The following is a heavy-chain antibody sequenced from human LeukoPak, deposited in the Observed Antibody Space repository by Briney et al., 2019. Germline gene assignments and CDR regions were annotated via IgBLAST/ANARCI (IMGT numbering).Heavy chain of an antibody. J-gene: IGHJ4*02. CDR1: GFTFRNYA. D-gene: IGHD3-22*01. CDR3: AKGSSGGRPYYFDY. CDR2: ISNDGVYT. Sequence: GGSLRLSCVASGFTFRNYAMSWVRQSPGKGLEWISAISNDGVYTFHADSVKGRLTISRDNSKNTLYLQMDSLRAEDTAIYYCAKGSSGGRPYYFDYWGRGTLVTVSS. V-gene: IGHV3-23*01.